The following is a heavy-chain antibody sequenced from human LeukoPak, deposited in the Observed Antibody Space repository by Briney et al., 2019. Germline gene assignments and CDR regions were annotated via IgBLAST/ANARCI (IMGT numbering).Heavy chain of an antibody. CDR3: ARDATYDSSGYYYGSYYYYGMDV. CDR1: GFTFSSYW. J-gene: IGHJ6*02. Sequence: GGSLRLSCAASGFTFSSYWMSWVRQVPGKGLEWVANINQDGTEKYFVDSVKGRFTVSRDSAKNSLYLQMNSLRAEDTAVYYCARDATYDSSGYYYGSYYYYGMDVWGQGTTVTVSS. V-gene: IGHV3-7*01. D-gene: IGHD3-22*01. CDR2: INQDGTEK.